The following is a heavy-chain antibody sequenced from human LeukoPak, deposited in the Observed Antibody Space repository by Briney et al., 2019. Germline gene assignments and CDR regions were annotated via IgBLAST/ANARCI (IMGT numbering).Heavy chain of an antibody. Sequence: PGGSLRLSCAASGFTFSSYDMHWVRQATGKGLEWVSAIGTAGDTYYPGSVKGRFTISRENAKNSLYLQMNSLRAGDTAVYYCARGVEYYDFWSGYSDLYYFAYWGQGTLVTVSS. CDR1: GFTFSSYD. CDR3: ARGVEYYDFWSGYSDLYYFAY. CDR2: IGTAGDT. D-gene: IGHD3-3*01. J-gene: IGHJ4*02. V-gene: IGHV3-13*01.